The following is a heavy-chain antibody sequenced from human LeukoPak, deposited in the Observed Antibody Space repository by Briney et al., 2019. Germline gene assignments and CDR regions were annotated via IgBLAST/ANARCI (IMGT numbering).Heavy chain of an antibody. CDR3: ARDRRYYDFWSGYYA. CDR1: GGSISSYY. D-gene: IGHD3-3*01. CDR2: IYTSGST. V-gene: IGHV4-4*07. J-gene: IGHJ4*02. Sequence: SETLSLTCTVSGGSISSYYWSWIRQPAGEGLEWIGRIYTSGSTNYNPSLKSRVTMSVDTSKNQFSLKLSSVTAADTAVYYCARDRRYYDFWSGYYAWGQGTLVTVSS.